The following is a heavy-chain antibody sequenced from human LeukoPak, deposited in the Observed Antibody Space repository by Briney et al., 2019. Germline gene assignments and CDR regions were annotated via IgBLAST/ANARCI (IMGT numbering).Heavy chain of an antibody. V-gene: IGHV1-69*13. D-gene: IGHD6-13*01. J-gene: IGHJ6*02. Sequence: GASVKVSCKASGDTFSNYAISWVRQAPGQGLDWMGGLIPILGAPDYAQKLQGRVTITADESTTTVYMELSSLRSEDTAVYYCARDEGGAAAVHHGHYGMDVWGQGTTVTVSS. CDR3: ARDEGGAAAVHHGHYGMDV. CDR2: LIPILGAP. CDR1: GDTFSNYA.